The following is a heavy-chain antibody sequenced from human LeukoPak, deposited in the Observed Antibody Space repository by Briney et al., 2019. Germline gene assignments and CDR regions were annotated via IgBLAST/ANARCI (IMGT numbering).Heavy chain of an antibody. CDR2: INGYGSNT. J-gene: IGHJ4*02. CDR1: GFTYGNYA. D-gene: IGHD3-3*01. Sequence: GGSLRLSCAVSGFTYGNYAMSWVRQAPGKGLEWVSTINGYGSNTYYADPVKGRFSISRDNSNNTLSLQMNSLRAEDTAVYYCAKVPDYDFCNEISSSFDYWGQGTLVTVSS. V-gene: IGHV3-23*01. CDR3: AKVPDYDFCNEISSSFDY.